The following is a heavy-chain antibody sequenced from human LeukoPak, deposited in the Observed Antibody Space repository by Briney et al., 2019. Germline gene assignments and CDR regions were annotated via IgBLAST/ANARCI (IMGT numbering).Heavy chain of an antibody. CDR2: MNPNSAHT. CDR3: ARADLQYYYDHRDY. D-gene: IGHD3-22*01. V-gene: IGHV1-8*01. Sequence: ASVKVSCKASGYTFTSYDIHWVRQATGHGLEWMGWMNPNSAHTGHAQKFQGRVTMTRDTSTSTVYMELSSLRSEDTAVYYCARADLQYYYDHRDYWGQGTLVTVSS. J-gene: IGHJ4*02. CDR1: GYTFTSYD.